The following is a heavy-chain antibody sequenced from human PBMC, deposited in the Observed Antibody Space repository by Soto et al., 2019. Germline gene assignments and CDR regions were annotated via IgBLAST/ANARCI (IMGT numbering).Heavy chain of an antibody. CDR2: ISAYNGNT. D-gene: IGHD3-22*01. J-gene: IGHJ6*02. CDR3: ARDCRYYYDSSGYRPVYYGMDV. CDR1: GSTFTSYG. Sequence: ASVKVSCKASGSTFTSYGISWVRQAPGQGLEWMGWISAYNGNTNYAQKLQGRVTMTTDTSTSTAYMELRSLRSDDTAVDYCARDCRYYYDSSGYRPVYYGMDVWGQGTTVTVSS. V-gene: IGHV1-18*01.